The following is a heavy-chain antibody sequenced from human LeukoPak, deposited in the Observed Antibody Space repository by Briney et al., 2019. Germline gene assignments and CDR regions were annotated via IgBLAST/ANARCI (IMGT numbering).Heavy chain of an antibody. V-gene: IGHV1-69*06. D-gene: IGHD3-22*01. CDR2: IIPIFGTA. CDR3: ARAPDYYDSSGYFDY. J-gene: IGHJ4*02. CDR1: GGTFSSYA. Sequence: SVKVSCKASGGTFSSYAISWVRQAPGQGLELMGRIIPIFGTANYAQKFQGRVTITADKSTSTAYMELSSLRSEDTAVYYCARAPDYYDSSGYFDYWGQGTLVTVSS.